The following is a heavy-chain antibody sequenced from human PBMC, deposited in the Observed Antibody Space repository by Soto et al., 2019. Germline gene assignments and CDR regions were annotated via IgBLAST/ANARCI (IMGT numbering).Heavy chain of an antibody. V-gene: IGHV3-11*06. D-gene: IGHD1-26*01. Sequence: GGSLRLSFAASGFTFSYYYMSWIRQAPGKGLEWVSYISSSSSYTNYADSVKGRFTISRDNAKNSLYLQMNSLRAEDTAVYYCARDRNSGSPGPTDYWGQGTLVTVSS. J-gene: IGHJ4*02. CDR2: ISSSSSYT. CDR1: GFTFSYYY. CDR3: ARDRNSGSPGPTDY.